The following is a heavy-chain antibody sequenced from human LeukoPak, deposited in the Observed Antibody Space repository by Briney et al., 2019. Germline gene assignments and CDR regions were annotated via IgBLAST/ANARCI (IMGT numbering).Heavy chain of an antibody. CDR2: INWNGGST. Sequence: GGSLRLSCAASGFTFDDYGMSWVRQAPGKGLEWVSGINWNGGSTGYADSVKGRFTISRDNAKNSLYLQMNSLRAEDTALYYCARGGSPGGGDAFDIWGQGTMVTVSS. CDR3: ARGGSPGGGDAFDI. V-gene: IGHV3-20*04. J-gene: IGHJ3*02. D-gene: IGHD2-15*01. CDR1: GFTFDDYG.